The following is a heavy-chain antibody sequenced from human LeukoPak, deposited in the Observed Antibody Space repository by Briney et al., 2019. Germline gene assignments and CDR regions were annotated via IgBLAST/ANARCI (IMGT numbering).Heavy chain of an antibody. D-gene: IGHD3-10*01. V-gene: IGHV4-61*02. CDR2: IYTSGTT. Sequence: PSQTLSLTCTVFGGSINSGGYYWTWIRQPAGKGLEWIGRIYTSGTTNYNPSLKSRVTMSVDTSKNQFSLKLSSVTAAATAVYYCAREYFGLAYNFDYWGQGTLVTVSS. J-gene: IGHJ4*02. CDR1: GGSINSGGYY. CDR3: AREYFGLAYNFDY.